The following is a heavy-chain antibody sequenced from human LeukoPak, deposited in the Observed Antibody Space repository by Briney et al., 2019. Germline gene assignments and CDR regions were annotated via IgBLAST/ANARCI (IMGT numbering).Heavy chain of an antibody. D-gene: IGHD1-26*01. Sequence: PSETLSLTCTVSGGSLSSGSYYWSCIPPPPEKPLEWMGHLYYSGHTNYTPSLKSRVPISVDTSKHQFSLKLISVTAADTAVYYCASDSGSYRLLGYWGQGTLVTVSS. CDR2: LYYSGHT. CDR3: ASDSGSYRLLGY. V-gene: IGHV4-61*01. CDR1: GGSLSSGSYY. J-gene: IGHJ4*02.